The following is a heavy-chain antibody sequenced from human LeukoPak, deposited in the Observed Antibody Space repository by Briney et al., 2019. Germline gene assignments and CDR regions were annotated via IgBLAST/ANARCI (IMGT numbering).Heavy chain of an antibody. J-gene: IGHJ4*02. V-gene: IGHV1-18*01. Sequence: ASVKASCKASGYTFTSYGISWVRQAPGQGLEWMGWISAYNGNTNYAQKLQGRVTMTTDTSTSTAYMELRSLRSDDTAVYYCAREDTSPWELWDWGQGTLVTVSS. D-gene: IGHD1-26*01. CDR3: AREDTSPWELWD. CDR1: GYTFTSYG. CDR2: ISAYNGNT.